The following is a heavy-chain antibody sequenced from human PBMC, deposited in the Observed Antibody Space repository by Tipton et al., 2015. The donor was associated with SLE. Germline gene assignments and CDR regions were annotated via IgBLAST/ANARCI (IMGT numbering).Heavy chain of an antibody. J-gene: IGHJ6*03. CDR2: IYYSGST. CDR1: GGSFSGYY. V-gene: IGHV4-59*12. Sequence: TLSLTCAVYGGSFSGYYWSWIRQPPGKGLEWIGYIYYSGSTNYNPSLKSRVTISVDTSKNQFSLKLSSVTAADTAVYYCAREGVGYQLFPDYYYYYMDVWGKGTTVTVSS. D-gene: IGHD2-2*01. CDR3: AREGVGYQLFPDYYYYYMDV.